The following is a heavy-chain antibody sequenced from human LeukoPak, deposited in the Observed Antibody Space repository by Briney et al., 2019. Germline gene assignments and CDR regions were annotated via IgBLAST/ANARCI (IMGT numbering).Heavy chain of an antibody. Sequence: SQTLSLTCAISGDSVSSNSAAWNWIRQSPSRGLEWLGRTYYRSKWYNDYAESVKSRITINPDTSKNQFSLQLSSVTPEDTAVYYCARVIEYSGSWNWVDYWGQGTLVTVSS. CDR3: ARVIEYSGSWNWVDY. CDR1: GDSVSSNSAA. V-gene: IGHV6-1*01. CDR2: TYYRSKWYN. J-gene: IGHJ5*01. D-gene: IGHD1-26*01.